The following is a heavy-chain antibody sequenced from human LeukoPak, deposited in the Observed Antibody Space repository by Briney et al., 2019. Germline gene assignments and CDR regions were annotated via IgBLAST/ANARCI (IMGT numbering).Heavy chain of an antibody. CDR2: ISSSSSYI. CDR1: GFIFNNYG. D-gene: IGHD1/OR15-1a*01. CDR3: ARDRSELEQNLDAFDI. V-gene: IGHV3-21*01. J-gene: IGHJ3*02. Sequence: PGRSLRLSCAASGFIFNNYGLIWVRQAPGKGLEWVSSISSSSSYIYYADSVEGRFTISRDNAKNSLYLRMNSLRAEDTAVYYCARDRSELEQNLDAFDIWGQGTMVTVSS.